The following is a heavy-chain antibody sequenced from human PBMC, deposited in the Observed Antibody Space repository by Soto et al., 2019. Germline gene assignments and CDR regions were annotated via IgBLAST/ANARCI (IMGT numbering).Heavy chain of an antibody. CDR3: ARVWGGAFDI. J-gene: IGHJ3*02. Sequence: QVQLQESGPGLVKPSETLSLTCTVSGGSISSYYWSWIRQPPGKGLEWIGYIYYSGSTNYNPSLKSRVTISVYTSKNQFSRKLSSVTAADPAVYYCARVWGGAFDIWGQGTMVTVSS. D-gene: IGHD3-10*01. CDR2: IYYSGST. V-gene: IGHV4-59*01. CDR1: GGSISSYY.